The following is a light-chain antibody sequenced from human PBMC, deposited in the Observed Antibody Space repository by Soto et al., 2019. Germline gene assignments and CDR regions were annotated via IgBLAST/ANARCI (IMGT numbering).Light chain of an antibody. V-gene: IGKV3-20*01. J-gene: IGKJ2*01. CDR2: GIS. Sequence: EIVLTQSPDTLALSPGERATLSCRASQSVTSNYLAWYQQKPGQAPRLLIFGISSRATGIPDRFSGSRSGTDFTLTIARLEPEDFAVYSCQQYGSSYAFGQGTKLEIK. CDR3: QQYGSSYA. CDR1: QSVTSNY.